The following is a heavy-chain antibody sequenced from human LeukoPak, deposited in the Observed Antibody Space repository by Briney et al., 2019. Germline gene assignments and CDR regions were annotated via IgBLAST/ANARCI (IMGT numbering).Heavy chain of an antibody. V-gene: IGHV1-46*01. CDR1: AYTFTSYY. J-gene: IGHJ4*02. D-gene: IGHD3-22*01. CDR3: ARDSDSSGYGEYYFDY. CDR2: INPSGGST. Sequence: GASVKVSCKASAYTFTSYYMHWVRQAPGQGLEWMGIINPSGGSTSYAQKFQGRVTMTRDTSTSTVYMELSSLRSEDTAVYYCARDSDSSGYGEYYFDYWGQGTLVTVSS.